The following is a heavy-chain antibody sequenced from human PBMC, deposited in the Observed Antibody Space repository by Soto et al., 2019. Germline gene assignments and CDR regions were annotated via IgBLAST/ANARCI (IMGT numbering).Heavy chain of an antibody. CDR3: AWCSGGSCCSRY. J-gene: IGHJ4*02. CDR2: ISYDGSNK. Sequence: QVQLVESGGGVVQPGRSLRLSCAASGFTFSSYAMHWVRQAPGKGLEWVAVISYDGSNKYYADSVKGRFTISRDNSKNTLYLQMNSLRAEDTAVYYCAWCSGGSCCSRYWGQGTLVTVSS. D-gene: IGHD2-15*01. V-gene: IGHV3-30-3*01. CDR1: GFTFSSYA.